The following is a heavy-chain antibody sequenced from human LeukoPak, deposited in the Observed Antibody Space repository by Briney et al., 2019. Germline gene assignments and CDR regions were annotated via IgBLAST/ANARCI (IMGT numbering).Heavy chain of an antibody. Sequence: PGGSLRLPCAGSGITFSNYAIYWVRQAPGKGLEWVSVIYSGGSTYYADSVKGRFTISRDNSKNTVYLQMNSLRAEDTAVYYCVRVDDYGDYPYYFDSWGQGTLVTVSS. CDR3: VRVDDYGDYPYYFDS. CDR2: IYSGGST. CDR1: GITFSNYA. J-gene: IGHJ4*02. V-gene: IGHV3-66*01. D-gene: IGHD4-17*01.